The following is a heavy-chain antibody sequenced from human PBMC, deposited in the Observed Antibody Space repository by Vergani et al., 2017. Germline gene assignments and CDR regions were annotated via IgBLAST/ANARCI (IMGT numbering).Heavy chain of an antibody. CDR3: VKXIAASGNYWYFDL. D-gene: IGHD6-13*01. V-gene: IGHV3-9*01. CDR2: INWNSDSI. CDR1: GFTFVDYA. J-gene: IGHJ2*01. Sequence: EVQLVESGGGLVQPGRSLGLSCAASGFTFVDYAMHWVRQAPGKGLEWVSGINWNSDSIAYADSVKARFTISRDNAKNSLYLQMNSLRAEDTALYYCVKXIAASGNYWYFDLWGRGTLVTVSS.